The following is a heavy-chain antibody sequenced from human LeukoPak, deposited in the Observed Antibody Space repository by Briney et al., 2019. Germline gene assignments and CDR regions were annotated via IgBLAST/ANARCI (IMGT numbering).Heavy chain of an antibody. CDR2: ISSSSSYI. V-gene: IGHV3-21*01. Sequence: GGSLRLSCAAFGFTFSSYSMNWVRQAPGKGLEWVSSISSSSSYIYYADSVKGRFTISRDNAKNSLYLQMNSLRAEDTAVYYCAVGAGATTHHYWGQGTLVTVSS. D-gene: IGHD1-26*01. CDR3: AVGAGATTHHY. CDR1: GFTFSSYS. J-gene: IGHJ4*02.